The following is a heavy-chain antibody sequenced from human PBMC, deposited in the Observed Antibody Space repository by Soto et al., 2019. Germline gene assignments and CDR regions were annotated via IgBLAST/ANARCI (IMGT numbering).Heavy chain of an antibody. J-gene: IGHJ4*02. D-gene: IGHD3-16*01. CDR3: AKRGGYAISFYDS. Sequence: GGALRLSCSVTGFNFGGYAMIWVRQAPGKGLEWVSTLSGDGSRAYYADSVRGRFTVSRDNSKSTLYLRMNSLRADDTAIYYCAKRGGYAISFYDSWGQGTLVTVSS. V-gene: IGHV3-23*01. CDR1: GFNFGGYA. CDR2: LSGDGSRA.